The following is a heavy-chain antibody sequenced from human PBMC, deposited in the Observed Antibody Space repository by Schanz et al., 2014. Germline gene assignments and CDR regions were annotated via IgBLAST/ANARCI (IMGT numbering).Heavy chain of an antibody. CDR3: ANNWNLDY. V-gene: IGHV3-48*03. Sequence: VQLVESGGGVVQPGKSLRLSCAASGFTFSSYSMHWVRQAPGKGPEWVSYIRSSSTPIYYADSVKGRFTISRDNSKNSLYLQMNSLRAEDTAVYYCANNWNLDYWGQGTLVTVSS. D-gene: IGHD1-20*01. CDR2: IRSSSTPI. J-gene: IGHJ4*02. CDR1: GFTFSSYS.